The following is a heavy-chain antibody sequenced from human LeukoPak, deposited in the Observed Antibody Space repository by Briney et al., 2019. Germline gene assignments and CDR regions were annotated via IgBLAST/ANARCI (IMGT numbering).Heavy chain of an antibody. CDR1: GLTFNSYG. V-gene: IGHV3-30*02. Sequence: GGSLRLSCAASGLTFNSYGMHWVRQAPGKGLEWVAFIRYDGSNKYDADSVKGRFTVSRDNSKNTLFLQINTLRAEDTAVYYCAKSEDSSGYYEGHDAFDVWGQGTMVTVSS. D-gene: IGHD3-22*01. CDR3: AKSEDSSGYYEGHDAFDV. J-gene: IGHJ3*01. CDR2: IRYDGSNK.